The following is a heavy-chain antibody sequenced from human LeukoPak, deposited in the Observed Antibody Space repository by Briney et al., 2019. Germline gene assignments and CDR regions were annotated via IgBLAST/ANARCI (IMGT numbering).Heavy chain of an antibody. CDR3: ARDPTYGAAAGTFDY. Sequence: EPGGYLRLSCAASGFTFSSYGMHWVRQAPGKGLEWVAVIWYDGSNKYYADSVKGRFTISRDNSKNTLYLQMNSLRAEDTAVYYCARDPTYGAAAGTFDYWGQGTLVTVSS. CDR1: GFTFSSYG. D-gene: IGHD6-13*01. CDR2: IWYDGSNK. J-gene: IGHJ4*02. V-gene: IGHV3-33*01.